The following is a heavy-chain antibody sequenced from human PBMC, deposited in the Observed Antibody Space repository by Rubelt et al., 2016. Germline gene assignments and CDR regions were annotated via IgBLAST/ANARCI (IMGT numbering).Heavy chain of an antibody. D-gene: IGHD3-16*01. J-gene: IGHJ4*02. V-gene: IGHV4-39*07. Sequence: QLHLQESGPGLVKPSETLSLTCPVSGGSITRSSHYWAWISQPPGKGLEWIAGIHYSGHITSNPALQARVTISLDTSASQYSLKLNSVTAADTAIYYCARDFGDFRTDFWGQGTLVTVSS. CDR2: IHYSGHI. CDR1: GGSITRSSHY. CDR3: ARDFGDFRTDF.